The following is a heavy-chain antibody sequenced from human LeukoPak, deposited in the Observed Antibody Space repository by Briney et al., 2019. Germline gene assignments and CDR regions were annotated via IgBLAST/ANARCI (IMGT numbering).Heavy chain of an antibody. D-gene: IGHD1-26*01. CDR2: IKKDGSDK. CDR3: ARVQSGTYVHDY. Sequence: GGSLRLSCAASEFTFSTYWITWVSQAPGKGLEWVANIKKDGSDKYYVDSVRGRFTISRDNAKNSLYLQMNSLRAEDTAVYYCARVQSGTYVHDYWGQGTLVTVSS. J-gene: IGHJ4*02. CDR1: EFTFSTYW. V-gene: IGHV3-7*01.